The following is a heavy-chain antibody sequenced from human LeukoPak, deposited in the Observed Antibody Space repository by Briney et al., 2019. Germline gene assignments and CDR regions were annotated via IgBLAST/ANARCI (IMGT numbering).Heavy chain of an antibody. CDR1: GFTFSSYA. CDR2: ISGSGGST. Sequence: GGSLRLSCAASGFTFSSYAMSWVRQAPGKGLEWVSAISGSGGSTYYADSVKGRFTISRDNSKNTLYLQMNSLRAEDTAVYYCARDQRWLQQYYFDYWGQGTLVTVSS. V-gene: IGHV3-23*01. D-gene: IGHD5-24*01. CDR3: ARDQRWLQQYYFDY. J-gene: IGHJ4*02.